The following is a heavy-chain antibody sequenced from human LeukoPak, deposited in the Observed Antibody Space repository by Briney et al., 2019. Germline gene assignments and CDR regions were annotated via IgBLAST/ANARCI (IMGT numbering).Heavy chain of an antibody. J-gene: IGHJ6*02. V-gene: IGHV4-59*01. Sequence: SETLSLTCTVSGGSISSYYWSWIRQPPGKGLEWIGHIYYSGSTNYNPSLKSRVTLSVDTSKNQFSLKLISVTAADTAVYYCARGAGKYYFHGMDVWGQGTTVTVSS. CDR3: ARGAGKYYFHGMDV. CDR1: GGSISSYY. CDR2: IYYSGST.